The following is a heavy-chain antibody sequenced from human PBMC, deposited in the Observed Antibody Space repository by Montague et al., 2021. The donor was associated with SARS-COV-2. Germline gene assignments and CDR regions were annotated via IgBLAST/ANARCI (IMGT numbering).Heavy chain of an antibody. CDR3: ARELGRTGAFDT. J-gene: IGHJ3*02. CDR1: GFTFSNFF. CDR2: ITSSGDYI. Sequence: SLKLSCSASGFTFSNFFINWVRQAPGKGLEWVSSITSSGDYIWYADSLKGRFTGSRDNAKNSVYLQMSSLRAEDTAVYYCARELGRTGAFDTWGQGTAVTVSS. V-gene: IGHV3-21*01. D-gene: IGHD4-17*01.